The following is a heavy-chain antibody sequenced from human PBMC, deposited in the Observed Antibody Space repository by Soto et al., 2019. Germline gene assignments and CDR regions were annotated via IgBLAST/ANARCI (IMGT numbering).Heavy chain of an antibody. CDR3: ARVVGQSAAYNWFEP. J-gene: IGHJ5*02. Sequence: ASVKVSCKASGYTFTNYGISWVRQAPGQGLEWMGWITAYNGNTNYAQNLQGRVIMTTDTSTSTAYMELSSLRSDDTAAYYCARVVGQSAAYNWFEPWGQGTLVTVSS. CDR2: ITAYNGNT. CDR1: GYTFTNYG. V-gene: IGHV1-18*01. D-gene: IGHD6-25*01.